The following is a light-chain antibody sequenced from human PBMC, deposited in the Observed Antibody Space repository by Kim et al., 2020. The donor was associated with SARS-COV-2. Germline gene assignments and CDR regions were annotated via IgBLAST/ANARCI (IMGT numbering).Light chain of an antibody. CDR1: ISNIGSDA. V-gene: IGLV1-36*01. CDR2: YED. Sequence: LGLTISFSRSISNIGSDAVKWYQHLPGEAPKLLIYYEDVLPSGVSDRFSGSKSGTSASLAISGLQSEDEAVYFCAAWDGRLNGWVFGGGTQLTVL. CDR3: AAWDGRLNGWV. J-gene: IGLJ3*02.